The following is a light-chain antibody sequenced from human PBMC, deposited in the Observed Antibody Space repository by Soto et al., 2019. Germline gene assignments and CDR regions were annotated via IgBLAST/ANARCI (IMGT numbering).Light chain of an antibody. CDR1: SSNIGAGYD. CDR3: QSYDSSLSGSV. J-gene: IGLJ2*01. Sequence: QSVLTQPPSVSGAPGQRVTMSCTGSSSNIGAGYDVHWYQQLPGTAPKLLIYGNSNRPSGAPDRFSGSKSGTSASLAITGLQAEDEADYYCQSYDSSLSGSVFGGGTKQTVL. V-gene: IGLV1-40*01. CDR2: GNS.